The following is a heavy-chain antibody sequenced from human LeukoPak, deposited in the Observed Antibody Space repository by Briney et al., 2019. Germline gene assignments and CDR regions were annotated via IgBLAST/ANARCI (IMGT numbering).Heavy chain of an antibody. J-gene: IGHJ4*02. CDR2: ISYDGSNK. Sequence: SGGSLRLSCAASGFTFSSYAMHWVRRAPGKGLEWVAVISYDGSNKYYADSVKGRFTISRDNSKNTLYLQMNSLRAEDTAVYYCAREGSMAEFVYWGQGTLVTVSS. D-gene: IGHD5-24*01. CDR1: GFTFSSYA. V-gene: IGHV3-30*04. CDR3: AREGSMAEFVY.